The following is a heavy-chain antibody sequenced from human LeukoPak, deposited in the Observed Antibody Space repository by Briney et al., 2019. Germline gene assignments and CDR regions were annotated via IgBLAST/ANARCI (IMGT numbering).Heavy chain of an antibody. CDR2: VRNKPNTYTT. J-gene: IGHJ4*02. CDR3: TRVRHGDYFHY. V-gene: IGHV3-72*01. CDR1: GFTFSDHY. Sequence: GGSLRLSCAVSGFTFSDHYMDWVRQAPGKGLEWVGRVRNKPNTYTTDYAASVKGRFTISRDDSKNSLYLQMNSLKTEDTAVYYCTRVRHGDYFHYWGQGTLVTVSS. D-gene: IGHD4-17*01.